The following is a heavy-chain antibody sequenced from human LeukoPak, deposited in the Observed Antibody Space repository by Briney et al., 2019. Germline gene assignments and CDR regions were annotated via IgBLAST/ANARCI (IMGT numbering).Heavy chain of an antibody. V-gene: IGHV4-59*01. CDR1: GGSFSGYY. CDR3: ARDRPYYDFWSGYYPYRNYYYYGMDV. Sequence: KPSETLSLTCAVYGGSFSGYYWSWIRQPPGKGLEWIGYIYYSGSTNYNPSLKSRVTISVDTSKNQFSLKLSSVTAADTAVYYCARDRPYYDFWSGYYPYRNYYYYGMDVWGQGTTVTVSS. D-gene: IGHD3-3*01. CDR2: IYYSGST. J-gene: IGHJ6*02.